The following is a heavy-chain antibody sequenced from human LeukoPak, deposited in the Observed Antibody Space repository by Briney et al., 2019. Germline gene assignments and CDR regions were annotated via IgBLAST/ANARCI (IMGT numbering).Heavy chain of an antibody. J-gene: IGHJ4*02. CDR1: GYSFTSYW. CDR3: ARHFRDYGDYFPPDY. Sequence: GESLKISCKGSGYSFTSYWIGWVRQMPGKGLEWMGIIYPGDSDTRYSPSFQGQVTISADKSINTAYLQWSSLKASDTAMYYCARHFRDYGDYFPPDYWGQGTLVTVSS. D-gene: IGHD4-17*01. V-gene: IGHV5-51*01. CDR2: IYPGDSDT.